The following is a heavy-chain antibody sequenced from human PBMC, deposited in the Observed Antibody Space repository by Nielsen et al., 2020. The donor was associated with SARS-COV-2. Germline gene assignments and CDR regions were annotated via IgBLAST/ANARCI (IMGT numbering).Heavy chain of an antibody. V-gene: IGHV3-15*01. J-gene: IGHJ6*03. Sequence: ETLSLTCAASGFTFSNAWMSWVRQAPGKGLEWVGRIKSKTDGGTTDYAAPVKGRFTISRDDSKNTLYLQMNSLKTEDTAVYYCTTDSSGWWNYYMDVWGKGTTVTVSS. CDR1: GFTFSNAW. D-gene: IGHD6-19*01. CDR3: TTDSSGWWNYYMDV. CDR2: IKSKTDGGTT.